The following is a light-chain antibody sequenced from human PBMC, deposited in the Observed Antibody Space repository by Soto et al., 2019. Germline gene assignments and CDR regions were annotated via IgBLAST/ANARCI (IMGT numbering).Light chain of an antibody. CDR1: QSISINY. V-gene: IGKV3-20*01. CDR3: QLYGSSPYT. J-gene: IGKJ2*01. Sequence: EIVLTQSPGTLSLSPGERATLSCRASQSISINYLAWYQQKPGQAPSLLISGASTRATGIPDRFSGSGSGTDFTLTISRLDPEDVAVYFCQLYGSSPYTFGQGTNVEIK. CDR2: GAS.